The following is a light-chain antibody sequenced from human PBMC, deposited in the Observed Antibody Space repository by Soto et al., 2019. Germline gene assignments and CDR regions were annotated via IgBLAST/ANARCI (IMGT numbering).Light chain of an antibody. Sequence: DIQMNQSPSSLSASVGARVTITCRASESMSSYLNWYQQKPGKAPKLLIYAASSLQSGVPSRFSGCGSGTDFTLTISRLQSEDSATYYCQQSYTTPMTFGGGTKVEIK. V-gene: IGKV1-39*01. CDR2: AAS. CDR3: QQSYTTPMT. CDR1: ESMSSY. J-gene: IGKJ4*01.